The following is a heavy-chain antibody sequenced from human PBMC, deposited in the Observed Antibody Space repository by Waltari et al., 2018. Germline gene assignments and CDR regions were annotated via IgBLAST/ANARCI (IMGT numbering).Heavy chain of an antibody. CDR2: FDHEDGET. Sequence: QVQLVQSGAEVKKPGASVKVSCKVSGYTLTELSMHWVRQAPGKGLEWMGGFDHEDGETIYEQKFQGRVTMTEDTSTDTAYMELSSLRSEDTAVYYCATDLIDSSGYSDFDYWGQGTLVTVSS. J-gene: IGHJ4*02. V-gene: IGHV1-24*01. CDR1: GYTLTELS. D-gene: IGHD3-22*01. CDR3: ATDLIDSSGYSDFDY.